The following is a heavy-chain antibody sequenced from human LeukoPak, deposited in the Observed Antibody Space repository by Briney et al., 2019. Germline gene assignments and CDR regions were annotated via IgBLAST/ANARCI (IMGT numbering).Heavy chain of an antibody. J-gene: IGHJ6*02. Sequence: SETLSLTCTVSGGSISSYYWSWIRQPAGKGLEWIGRIYTSGSTNYNPSLKSRVTMSVDTSKNQFSLKLSSVTAADTAVYYCARADGDFWSGFYYYGMDVWGQGTTVTVSS. CDR2: IYTSGST. D-gene: IGHD3-3*01. V-gene: IGHV4-4*07. CDR1: GGSISSYY. CDR3: ARADGDFWSGFYYYGMDV.